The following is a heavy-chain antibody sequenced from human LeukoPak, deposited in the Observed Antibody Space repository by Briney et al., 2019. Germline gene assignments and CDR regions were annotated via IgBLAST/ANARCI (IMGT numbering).Heavy chain of an antibody. V-gene: IGHV3-66*01. CDR3: AAWGFGELLGFDP. D-gene: IGHD3-10*01. Sequence: GGSLRLSCAASGFTVSSNYMSWVRQAPGKGLEWVSVIYSGGSTYYADSVKGRFTIPRDNSKNTLYLQMNSLKAEATAVYYCAAWGFGELLGFDPWGQGTLVTVSS. CDR2: IYSGGST. CDR1: GFTVSSNY. J-gene: IGHJ5*02.